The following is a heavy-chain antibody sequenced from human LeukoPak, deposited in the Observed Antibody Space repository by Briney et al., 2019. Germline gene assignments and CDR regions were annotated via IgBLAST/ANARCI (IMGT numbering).Heavy chain of an antibody. CDR2: INPNSGGT. V-gene: IGHV1-2*02. CDR3: ASTLRNYYDSSGYFDY. Sequence: GASVKVSCKASGYTFTCYYMHWVRQAPGQGLEWMGWINPNSGGTNYAQKFPCRVTMTRDTSISTAYMERSRLRSDDTAVYYCASTLRNYYDSSGYFDYWGQGTLVTVSS. D-gene: IGHD3-22*01. CDR1: GYTFTCYY. J-gene: IGHJ4*02.